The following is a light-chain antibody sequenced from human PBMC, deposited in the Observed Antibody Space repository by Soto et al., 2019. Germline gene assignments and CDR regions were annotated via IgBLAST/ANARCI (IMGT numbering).Light chain of an antibody. J-gene: IGKJ5*01. CDR1: QRFRDY. CDR2: DAS. CDR3: QQRNTWPPIT. V-gene: IGKV3-11*01. Sequence: EIVLEKSPITLAFSPGGRANLPCRANQRFRDYLAWYQVKPGQAPRLLIYDASRRASGVPARFSGSGSGTDFTLTISSLEPEDFALYYCQQRNTWPPITFGQGTRLEMK.